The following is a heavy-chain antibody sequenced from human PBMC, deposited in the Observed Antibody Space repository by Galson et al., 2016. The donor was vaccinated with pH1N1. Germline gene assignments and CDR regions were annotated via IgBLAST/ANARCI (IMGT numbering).Heavy chain of an antibody. J-gene: IGHJ4*02. CDR3: AQQLGGCTDGMCKPRRSDF. CDR1: GFSLSTRRVG. Sequence: PALVKPTQTLTLTCTFSGFSLSTRRVGVGWIRQPPGKALEWLALVYWDDDKRYSPSLTTRLTITQDTSRNQVFLTMTNMHPVDTGTYYCAQQLGGCTDGMCKPRRSDFWGQGNLVIVSS. CDR2: VYWDDDK. V-gene: IGHV2-5*02. D-gene: IGHD3-16*01.